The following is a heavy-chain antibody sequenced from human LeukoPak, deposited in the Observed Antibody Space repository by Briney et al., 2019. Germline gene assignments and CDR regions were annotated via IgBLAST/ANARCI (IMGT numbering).Heavy chain of an antibody. D-gene: IGHD2-21*01. CDR1: GFAFDDYA. CDR3: AGGVVGAFDI. J-gene: IGHJ3*02. CDR2: LNWNGGST. V-gene: IGHV3-20*04. Sequence: GGSLRLSCAASGFAFDDYAMSWVRQVPGKGLEWASGLNWNGGSTGYADSVQGRFTISRDNAKNSLYLQMNSLRAEDTALYYCAGGVVGAFDIWGQGTMVTVSS.